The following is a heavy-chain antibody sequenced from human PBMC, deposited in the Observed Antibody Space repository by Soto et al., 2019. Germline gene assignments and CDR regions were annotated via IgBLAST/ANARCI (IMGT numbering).Heavy chain of an antibody. CDR3: ARALVNVVGAFDI. CDR1: GYTFTSYD. Sequence: ASVKVSCKASGYTFTSYDINWVRQATGQGLEWMGWMNPNSGNTGYAQKFQGRVTMTRNTSISTAYMELSSLRSDDTAVYYCARALVNVVGAFDIWGQGTMVTVSS. J-gene: IGHJ3*02. CDR2: MNPNSGNT. V-gene: IGHV1-8*01. D-gene: IGHD2-21*01.